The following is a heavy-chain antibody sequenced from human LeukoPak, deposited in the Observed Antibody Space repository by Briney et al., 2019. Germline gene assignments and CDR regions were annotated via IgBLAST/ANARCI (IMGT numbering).Heavy chain of an antibody. CDR3: TRQAVPVGRFDP. J-gene: IGHJ5*02. CDR2: ITGSGDYT. D-gene: IGHD1-26*01. CDR1: RFTFSNYA. Sequence: GGSLRLSCAASRFTFSNYAMGWVRQGPGKGLEWVSAITGSGDYTDYADSVKGRFTISRDNSKNTAYLQMISLRAEDTAVYYCTRQAVPVGRFDPWGQGTLVTVSS. V-gene: IGHV3-23*01.